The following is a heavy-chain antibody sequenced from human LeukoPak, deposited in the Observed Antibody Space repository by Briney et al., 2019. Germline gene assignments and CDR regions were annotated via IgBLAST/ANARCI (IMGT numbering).Heavy chain of an antibody. CDR2: IYYTGST. CDR3: ASLAAVVTKYMDV. J-gene: IGHJ6*03. V-gene: IGHV4-39*07. D-gene: IGHD6-13*01. CDR1: GGSISSSSYY. Sequence: PSETLSLTCTVSGGSISSSSYYWGWIRQSPGKGLEWIGSIYYTGSTYYNPSLKSRVTISVDTSKNQFSLNLSSVTVADTAVYYCASLAAVVTKYMDVWGKGTTVTVS.